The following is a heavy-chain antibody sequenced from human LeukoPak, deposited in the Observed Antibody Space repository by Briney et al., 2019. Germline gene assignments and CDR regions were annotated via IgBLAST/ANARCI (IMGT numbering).Heavy chain of an antibody. J-gene: IGHJ4*02. V-gene: IGHV3-23*01. CDR2: ITGGGGRT. Sequence: GGSLRLSCAASGFTFSSYAMNWVRQAPGKGLEWVSAITGGGGRTYYADSVKGRFTISRDNSKNTLYLQMNSLRAEDTAVYYCAKDLYSSGRDYWGQGTLVTVSS. D-gene: IGHD6-19*01. CDR3: AKDLYSSGRDY. CDR1: GFTFSSYA.